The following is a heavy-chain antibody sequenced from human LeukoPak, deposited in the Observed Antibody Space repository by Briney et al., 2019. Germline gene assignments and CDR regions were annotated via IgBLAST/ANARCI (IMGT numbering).Heavy chain of an antibody. CDR2: TRYDGSDK. J-gene: IGHJ4*02. Sequence: PGGSLRLSCAGSGFTFSSYWMSWVRQAPGKGLEWVAFTRYDGSDKYYVDSVKGRFTISRDNSKNTLYLQLNSLRAEDTAMYFCAKDRHVWGYSYGQTFDYWGQGTLVIVSS. D-gene: IGHD5-18*01. CDR1: GFTFSSYW. V-gene: IGHV3-30*02. CDR3: AKDRHVWGYSYGQTFDY.